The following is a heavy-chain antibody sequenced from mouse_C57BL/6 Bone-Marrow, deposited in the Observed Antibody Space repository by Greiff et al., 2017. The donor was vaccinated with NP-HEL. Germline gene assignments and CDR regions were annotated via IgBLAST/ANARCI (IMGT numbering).Heavy chain of an antibody. D-gene: IGHD2-1*01. CDR1: GYTFTSYW. Sequence: VKLQQPGAELVKPGASVKLSCKASGYTFTSYWMHWVQQRPGRGLEWIGRIGPNSGGTKSNEKFKSKATLTVGKPYSTAYMQHSSLTAEDSAVYDWARPIYYGNYVGFAYWGQGTLVTVSA. CDR3: ARPIYYGNYVGFAY. J-gene: IGHJ3*01. V-gene: IGHV1-72*01. CDR2: IGPNSGGT.